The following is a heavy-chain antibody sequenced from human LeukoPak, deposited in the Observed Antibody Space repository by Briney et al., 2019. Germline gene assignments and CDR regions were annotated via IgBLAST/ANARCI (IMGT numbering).Heavy chain of an antibody. Sequence: GGSLRLSCAVSGFSLSSSWMSWVRQAPGKGLERVANINQDGSEKNYVDAVKGRFTISRDKAKNSLDLEMNSLRAEDTAVYYCTIEEGPWGQGTLVSVSS. V-gene: IGHV3-7*01. CDR1: GFSLSSSW. CDR3: TIEEGP. CDR2: INQDGSEK. J-gene: IGHJ5*02.